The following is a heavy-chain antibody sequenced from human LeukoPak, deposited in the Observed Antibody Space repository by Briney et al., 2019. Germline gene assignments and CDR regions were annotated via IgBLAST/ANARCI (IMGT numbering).Heavy chain of an antibody. J-gene: IGHJ4*02. CDR3: ARPAGPNGDYFDY. CDR1: GGSFSGYY. D-gene: IGHD3-10*01. V-gene: IGHV4-34*01. CDR2: INHSGST. Sequence: SETLSLTCAVYGGSFSGYYWSWIRQPPGKGLEWIGEINHSGSTNYNPSLKSRVTISVDTSKNQFSLKLSSMTAADTAVYYCARPAGPNGDYFDYWRQGTLVTVSS.